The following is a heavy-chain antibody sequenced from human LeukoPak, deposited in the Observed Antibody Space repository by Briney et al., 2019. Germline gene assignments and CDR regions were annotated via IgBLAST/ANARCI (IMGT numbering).Heavy chain of an antibody. V-gene: IGHV3-23*01. D-gene: IGHD3-3*01. Sequence: PGGSLRLSCAASGFTFSSYSMNWVRQAPGKGLEWVSAISGSGGSTYYADSVKGRFTISRDNSKNTLYLQMNSLRAEDTAVYYCAKETSYYDFWSGYDRTFVDWGQGTLVTVSS. J-gene: IGHJ4*02. CDR1: GFTFSSYS. CDR3: AKETSYYDFWSGYDRTFVD. CDR2: ISGSGGST.